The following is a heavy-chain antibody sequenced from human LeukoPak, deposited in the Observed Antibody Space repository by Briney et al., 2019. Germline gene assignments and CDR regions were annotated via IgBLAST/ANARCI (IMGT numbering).Heavy chain of an antibody. J-gene: IGHJ4*02. CDR2: ISGRDSST. Sequence: GGSLRLSCAASGFTFSSYAMNWVRQAPGKGLEWVSAISGRDSSTYYADSVKGRFTISRDNSKNTLYLQMSSLRAEDTAVYYCAKDQNFVGWGDGYNSWFDYWGQGTLVTVSS. CDR3: AKDQNFVGWGDGYNSWFDY. CDR1: GFTFSSYA. D-gene: IGHD5-24*01. V-gene: IGHV3-23*01.